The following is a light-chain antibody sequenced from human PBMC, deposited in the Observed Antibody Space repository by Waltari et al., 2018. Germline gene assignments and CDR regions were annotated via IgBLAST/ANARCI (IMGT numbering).Light chain of an antibody. CDR1: DRDLGAYDF. Sequence: QSALPQPASVSGSPGQPITISCSGTDRDLGAYDFVSWYQQHPGKAPHLIIYEVSNRPSGISNRFSASKSGNTASLTISGLQAEDEADYYCSSYTTSSAPGVFGTGTRVTVL. J-gene: IGLJ1*01. CDR2: EVS. V-gene: IGLV2-14*01. CDR3: SSYTTSSAPGV.